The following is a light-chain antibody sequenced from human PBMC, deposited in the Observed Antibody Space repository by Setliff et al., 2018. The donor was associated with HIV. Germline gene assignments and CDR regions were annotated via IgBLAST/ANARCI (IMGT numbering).Light chain of an antibody. CDR3: LLSYSTDPYV. CDR1: TGAVTSGHF. J-gene: IGLJ1*01. CDR2: DTS. V-gene: IGLV7-46*01. Sequence: QAVVTQGPSLTVSPGGTVTLTCGSSTGAVTSGHFPYWFQQKPGQAPRTLIYDTSSKHSWTPARFSGSLLGGKAALTLSGAQPEDEADYYCLLSYSTDPYVFGTGTKVTVL.